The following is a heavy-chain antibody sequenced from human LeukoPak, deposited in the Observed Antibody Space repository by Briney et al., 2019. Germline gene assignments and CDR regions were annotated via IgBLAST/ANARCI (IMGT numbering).Heavy chain of an antibody. CDR1: GFTFSSYA. V-gene: IGHV3-64D*09. J-gene: IGHJ5*02. Sequence: GGSLRLSCSASGFTFSSYAMHWARQTPGKGLEHVSTISSTGDSTYYADSMKGRFTISRDNSKDTLFLQMSSLRAEDTAVYYCVKDRGSSGWFDSWGQGTLVTVSS. D-gene: IGHD3-22*01. CDR3: VKDRGSSGWFDS. CDR2: ISSTGDST.